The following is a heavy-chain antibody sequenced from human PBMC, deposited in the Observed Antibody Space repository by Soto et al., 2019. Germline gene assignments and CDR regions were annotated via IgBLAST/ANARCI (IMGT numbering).Heavy chain of an antibody. Sequence: LSLTCTVSGGSISSSSYYWGWIRQPPGKGLEWIGSIYYSGSTYYNPSLKSRVTISVDTSKNQFSLKLSSVTAADTAVYYCARSKNDILTGFWVYYYGMDVWGQGTTVTVSS. J-gene: IGHJ6*02. CDR3: ARSKNDILTGFWVYYYGMDV. CDR1: GGSISSSSYY. D-gene: IGHD3-9*01. V-gene: IGHV4-39*01. CDR2: IYYSGST.